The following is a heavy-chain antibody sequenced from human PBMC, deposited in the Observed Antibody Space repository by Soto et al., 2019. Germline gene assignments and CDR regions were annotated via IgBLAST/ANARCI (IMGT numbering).Heavy chain of an antibody. CDR3: TRGIAAAGDAFDI. V-gene: IGHV3-73*01. D-gene: IGHD6-13*01. J-gene: IGHJ3*02. CDR1: GFTFSGSA. Sequence: GGSLRLSCAASGFTFSGSAMHWVRQASGKGLEWVGRIRSKANSYATAYAASVKGRFTISRDDSKNTAYLQMNSLKTEDTAVYYCTRGIAAAGDAFDIWGQGTMVTVSS. CDR2: IRSKANSYAT.